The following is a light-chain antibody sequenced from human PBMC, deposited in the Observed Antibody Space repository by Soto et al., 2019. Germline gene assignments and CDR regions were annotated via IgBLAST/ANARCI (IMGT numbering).Light chain of an antibody. V-gene: IGKV1-5*03. CDR1: QSISSS. J-gene: IGKJ2*01. Sequence: DIQMTQSPSTLSASVGERVTITCRASQSISSSLAWYQQKPGKAPNLLIYKASSLQSGVPSRFSRRGSGTEFTLTISSLQPDDFATYYCQQGANYPYTFGQGTKLEI. CDR3: QQGANYPYT. CDR2: KAS.